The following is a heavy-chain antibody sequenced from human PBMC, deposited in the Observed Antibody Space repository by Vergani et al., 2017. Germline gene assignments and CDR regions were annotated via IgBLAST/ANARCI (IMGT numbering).Heavy chain of an antibody. CDR2: MNPDDGDT. J-gene: IGHJ4*02. V-gene: IGHV1-2*02. CDR1: GYTFSDYY. CDR3: ARTITMVPGPADY. Sequence: QVQLVQSGAELKKPGASVRVSCKASGYTFSDYYIHWVRQAPGQGPEWLGWMNPDDGDTMYAEKFKGRVTMTRVTSLSTGYMDLTRLTSDDTAVYYCARTITMVPGPADYWGQGTLVTVSS. D-gene: IGHD3-10*01.